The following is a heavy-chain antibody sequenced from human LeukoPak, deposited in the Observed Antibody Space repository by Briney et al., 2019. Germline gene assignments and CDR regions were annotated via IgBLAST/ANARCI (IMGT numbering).Heavy chain of an antibody. CDR1: GYTFTSYY. Sequence: ASVKVSCKASGYTFTSYYMYWVRQAPGQGLEWMGIINPSGGSTRYAQKFQGRVTMTRDTSTSTVYMELNSLRAEDTAVYYCARGYCSGGTCYAFDYWGQGTLVTVSS. CDR2: INPSGGST. J-gene: IGHJ4*02. V-gene: IGHV1-46*01. D-gene: IGHD2-15*01. CDR3: ARGYCSGGTCYAFDY.